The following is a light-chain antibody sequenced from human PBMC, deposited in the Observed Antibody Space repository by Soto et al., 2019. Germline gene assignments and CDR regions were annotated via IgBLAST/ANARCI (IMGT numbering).Light chain of an antibody. V-gene: IGKV3D-15*01. CDR3: QQYNNWPAIT. CDR2: GAS. J-gene: IGKJ5*01. Sequence: IVLTQSPATLYLSPGERATLSCRASQSVSSYLAWYQQKPGQAPRLLIYGASTRATGIPARFSGSGSGTEFTLTISSLQSEDFAVYYCQQYNNWPAITFGQGTRLEIK. CDR1: QSVSSY.